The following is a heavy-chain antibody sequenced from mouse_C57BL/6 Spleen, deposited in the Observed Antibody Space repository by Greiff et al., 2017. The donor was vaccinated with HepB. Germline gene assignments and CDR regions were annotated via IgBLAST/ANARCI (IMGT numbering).Heavy chain of an antibody. Sequence: QVQLKQPGAELVKPGASVKMSCKASGYTFTSYWITWVKQRPGQGLEWIGDIYPGSGSTNYNEKFKSKATLTVDTSSSTAYMQLSSLTSEDSAVNYCATRDGYYYAMDYWGQGTSVTVSS. CDR3: ATRDGYYYAMDY. J-gene: IGHJ4*01. D-gene: IGHD2-3*01. V-gene: IGHV1-55*01. CDR1: GYTFTSYW. CDR2: IYPGSGST.